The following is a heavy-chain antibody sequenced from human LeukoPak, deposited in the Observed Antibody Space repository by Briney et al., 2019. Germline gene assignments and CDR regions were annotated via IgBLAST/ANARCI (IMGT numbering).Heavy chain of an antibody. D-gene: IGHD6-6*01. V-gene: IGHV4-61*02. CDR3: ARVERGSSPSYYYYYMDV. J-gene: IGHJ6*03. Sequence: PSQTLSLTCTVSGGSISSGSYYWSWIRQPAGKGLEWIGRIYTSGSTNYNPSLKSRVTISVDTYKNQFSLKLSSVTAADTAVYYCARVERGSSPSYYYYYMDVWGKGTTVTVSS. CDR1: GGSISSGSYY. CDR2: IYTSGST.